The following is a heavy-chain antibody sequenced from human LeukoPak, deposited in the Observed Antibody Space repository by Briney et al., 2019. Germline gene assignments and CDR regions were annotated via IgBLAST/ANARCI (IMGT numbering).Heavy chain of an antibody. V-gene: IGHV3-48*04. J-gene: IGHJ4*02. CDR2: ISGGSSTI. Sequence: GGSLRLSCAASGFIFSNYDMNWVRQAPGKGLEWVSCISGGSSTIYYADSVKGRFTISRDNAKNSMYLQMNSLRAEDTAVYYCASEYCTSSSCYRYSFDYWGQGALVTVSS. D-gene: IGHD2-2*01. CDR1: GFIFSNYD. CDR3: ASEYCTSSSCYRYSFDY.